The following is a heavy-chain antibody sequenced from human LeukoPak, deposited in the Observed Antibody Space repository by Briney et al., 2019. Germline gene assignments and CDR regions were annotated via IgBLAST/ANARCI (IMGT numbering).Heavy chain of an antibody. CDR1: GVSISSSSYY. Sequence: SETLSLTCTVSGVSISSSSYYWGWIRQPPGKGLEWIVSIYYSGSTYYNPSLKSRVTISVDTSKNQFSLKLSSVTAADTAVYYCARQLITIFGVGPYYYYYYGMDVWGQGTTVTVSS. D-gene: IGHD3-3*01. J-gene: IGHJ6*02. CDR3: ARQLITIFGVGPYYYYYYGMDV. CDR2: IYYSGST. V-gene: IGHV4-39*01.